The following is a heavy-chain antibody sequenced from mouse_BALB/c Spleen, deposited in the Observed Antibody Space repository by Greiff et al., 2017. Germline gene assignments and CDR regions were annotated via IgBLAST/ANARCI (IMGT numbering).Heavy chain of an antibody. J-gene: IGHJ2*01. D-gene: IGHD1-1*01. CDR2: IRNKANGYTT. V-gene: IGHV7-3*02. CDR1: GFTFTDYY. Sequence: EVQGVESGGGLVQPGGSLRLSCATSGFTFTDYYMSWVRQPPGKALEWLGFIRNKANGYTTEYSASVKGRFTISRDNSQSILYLQMNTLRAEDSATYSCARDGYYGSSTFDYWGQGTTLTVSS. CDR3: ARDGYYGSSTFDY.